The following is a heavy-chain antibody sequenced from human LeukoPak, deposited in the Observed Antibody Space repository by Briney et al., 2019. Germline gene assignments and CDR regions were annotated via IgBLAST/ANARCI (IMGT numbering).Heavy chain of an antibody. CDR2: ISYDGSNK. CDR3: AKDKTYYYDSSGYYFDY. V-gene: IGHV3-30*18. CDR1: GFTFSSYG. D-gene: IGHD3-22*01. J-gene: IGHJ4*02. Sequence: PGGSLRLSCAASGFTFSSYGMHWVRQAPGKGLEWVAVISYDGSNKYYADSVKGRFTISRDNSKNTLYLQMNSLRAEDTAVYYCAKDKTYYYDSSGYYFDYWGQGTLVTVSS.